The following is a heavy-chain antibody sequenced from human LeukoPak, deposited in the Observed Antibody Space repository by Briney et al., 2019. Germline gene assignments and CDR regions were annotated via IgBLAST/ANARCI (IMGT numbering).Heavy chain of an antibody. CDR2: ISYDGSNK. Sequence: PGRSLRLSCAASGFTFSSYAMHWVRQAPGKGLEWVAVISYDGSNKYYADSVKGRFTISRDNSKNTLYLQMNSLRAEDTAVYYCARDAARTYWYFDLWGRGTLVTVSS. D-gene: IGHD6-6*01. V-gene: IGHV3-30-3*01. CDR3: ARDAARTYWYFDL. CDR1: GFTFSSYA. J-gene: IGHJ2*01.